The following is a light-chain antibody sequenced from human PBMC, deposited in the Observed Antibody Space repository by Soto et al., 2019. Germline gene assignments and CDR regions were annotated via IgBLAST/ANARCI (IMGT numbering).Light chain of an antibody. CDR3: QQYGYSPIT. J-gene: IGKJ5*01. Sequence: EVLMTQSPATLSVSPGERATLSCRASQRVSSHLAWYQQKPGQAPRLLIYGASSRATGIPDRFSGSGSGTDFTLTIDGLEPEDFAVYYCQQYGYSPITFGQGTRLEIK. CDR1: QRVSSH. CDR2: GAS. V-gene: IGKV3-20*01.